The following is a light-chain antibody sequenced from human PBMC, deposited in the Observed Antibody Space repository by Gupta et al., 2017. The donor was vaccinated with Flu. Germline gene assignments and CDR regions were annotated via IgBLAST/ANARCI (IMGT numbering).Light chain of an antibody. CDR3: QAWHTNTIV. CDR2: QNN. Sequence: SYELTQPPSVSVSPGRTASITCWGDRLEDKSASWFQQKPGQSPVLVIFQNNRRPSGIPERFSGSNSGNTATLTISGTQPMDEADYYCQAWHTNTIVFGGGTKLTVL. V-gene: IGLV3-1*01. J-gene: IGLJ2*01. CDR1: RLEDKS.